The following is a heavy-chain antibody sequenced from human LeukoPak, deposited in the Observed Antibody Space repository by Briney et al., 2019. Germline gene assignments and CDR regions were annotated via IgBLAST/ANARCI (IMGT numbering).Heavy chain of an antibody. CDR3: ARATVTMLVDY. V-gene: IGHV4-39*01. Sequence: SETLSLTCTVSGGSISSSSYYWGWIRQPPGKGLEWIGSIYCSGSTYYNPSLKSRVTISVDTSKNQFSLKLSSVTAADTAVYYCARATVTMLVDYWGQGTLVTVSS. J-gene: IGHJ4*02. D-gene: IGHD4-17*01. CDR1: GGSISSSSYY. CDR2: IYCSGST.